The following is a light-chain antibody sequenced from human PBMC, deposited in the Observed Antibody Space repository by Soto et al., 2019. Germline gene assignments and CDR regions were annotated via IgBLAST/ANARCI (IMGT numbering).Light chain of an antibody. CDR3: QHYGPSPWT. Sequence: ENVLTQSPVTLSLSPGDRATLSCRASQSLSGNYLAWYQQKPGQAPRVLIYRATSSATGISDRFSGCGSGTDFTLTIRGLEPEDCAVYYFQHYGPSPWTFDQGTKVEIK. CDR2: RAT. J-gene: IGKJ1*01. CDR1: QSLSGNY. V-gene: IGKV3-20*01.